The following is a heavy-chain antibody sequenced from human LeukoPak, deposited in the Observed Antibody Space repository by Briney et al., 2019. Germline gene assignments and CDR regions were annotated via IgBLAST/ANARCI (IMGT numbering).Heavy chain of an antibody. Sequence: PGGSLRLSCAGSGFTPSDHYIDWVRQAPGKGLEWVSAISGSGGSTYYADSVKGRFTISRDNSKNTLYLQMNSLRAEDTAVYYCAIHASNYDYVWGSYRELNYFDYWGQGTLVTVSS. D-gene: IGHD3-16*02. V-gene: IGHV3-23*01. CDR1: GFTPSDHY. CDR3: AIHASNYDYVWGSYRELNYFDY. J-gene: IGHJ4*02. CDR2: ISGSGGST.